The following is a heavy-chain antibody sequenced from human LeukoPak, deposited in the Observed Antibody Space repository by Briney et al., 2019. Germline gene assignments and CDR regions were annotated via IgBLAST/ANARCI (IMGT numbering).Heavy chain of an antibody. D-gene: IGHD4-11*01. CDR2: IYYSGST. V-gene: IGHV4-31*03. CDR1: GGSISSGGYY. Sequence: SETLSLTCTVSGGSISSGGYYWSWIRQHPGEGLEWIGYIYYSGSTYYNPSLKSRVTISVDTSKNQFSLKLSSVTAADTAVYYCAIPGATVTTGFLGWFDPWGQGTLVTVSS. CDR3: AIPGATVTTGFLGWFDP. J-gene: IGHJ5*02.